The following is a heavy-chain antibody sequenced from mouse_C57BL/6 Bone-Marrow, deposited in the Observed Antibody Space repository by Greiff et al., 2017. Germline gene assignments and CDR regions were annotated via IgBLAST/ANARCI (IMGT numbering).Heavy chain of an antibody. Sequence: EVKVVESGGDLVKPGGSLKLSCAASGFTFSSYGMSWVRQTPDKRLEWVATISSGGSYTYYPDSVKGRFTISRDNAKNTLYLQMSSLKSEDTAMXYCASPMGDYWGQGTSVTVSS. CDR3: ASPMGDY. J-gene: IGHJ4*01. V-gene: IGHV5-6*01. CDR2: ISSGGSYT. CDR1: GFTFSSYG.